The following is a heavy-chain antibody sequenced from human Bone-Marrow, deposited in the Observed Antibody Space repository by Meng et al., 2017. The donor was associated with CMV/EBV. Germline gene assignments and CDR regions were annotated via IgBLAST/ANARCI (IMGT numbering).Heavy chain of an antibody. V-gene: IGHV3-48*03. CDR1: GFTFSSYE. CDR2: ISSSGSTI. CDR3: AKDGYCSSTSCYLNWFDP. Sequence: GGSLRLSCAASGFTFSSYEMNWVRQAPGKGLEWVSYISSSGSTIYYADSVKGRFTISRDNAKNSLYLQMNSLRAEDTAVYYCAKDGYCSSTSCYLNWFDPWGQGTRVTVSS. D-gene: IGHD2-2*03. J-gene: IGHJ5*02.